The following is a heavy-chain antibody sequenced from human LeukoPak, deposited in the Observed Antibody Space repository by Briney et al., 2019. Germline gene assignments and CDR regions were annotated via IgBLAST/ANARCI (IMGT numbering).Heavy chain of an antibody. D-gene: IGHD5-24*01. CDR3: ARGRSLDY. J-gene: IGHJ4*02. CDR2: IYYSGST. Sequence: SETLSPTCTVSGGSISSYYWSWIRQPPGKGLEWIGYIYYSGSTNYNPSLKSRVTISVDTSKNQFSLKLSSVTAADTAVYYCARGRSLDYWVQGTLVTVSS. V-gene: IGHV4-59*01. CDR1: GGSISSYY.